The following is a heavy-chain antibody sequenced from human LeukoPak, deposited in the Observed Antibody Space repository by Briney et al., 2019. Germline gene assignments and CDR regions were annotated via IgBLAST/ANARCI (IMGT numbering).Heavy chain of an antibody. D-gene: IGHD3-22*01. J-gene: IGHJ4*02. CDR2: TSTTGST. Sequence: SQTLSLTCTVSGGSISGSYYWSWIRQPAGKGLEWIGRTSTTGSTDYNPSLKSRVTISVDTSNYQFSMKVNSVTAADTAVYYCATFYYYDSSGYYPRYFDHWGPGTLVTVSS. CDR3: ATFYYYDSSGYYPRYFDH. CDR1: GGSISGSYY. V-gene: IGHV4-61*02.